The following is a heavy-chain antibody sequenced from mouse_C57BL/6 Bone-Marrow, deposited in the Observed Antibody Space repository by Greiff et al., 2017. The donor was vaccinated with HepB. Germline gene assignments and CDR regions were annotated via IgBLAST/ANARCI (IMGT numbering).Heavy chain of an antibody. J-gene: IGHJ1*03. CDR1: VFTFSSYG. CDR3: ARASGV. CDR2: ISSGGSYT. V-gene: IGHV5-6*01. D-gene: IGHD6-1*01. Sequence: EVKLVESGGDLVKPGGSLKLSCAASVFTFSSYGMSWVRQTPDKRLEWVATISSGGSYTYYPDSVKGRFTISRDNAKNTLYLQMSSLKSEDTAMYYCARASGVWGTGTTVTVSS.